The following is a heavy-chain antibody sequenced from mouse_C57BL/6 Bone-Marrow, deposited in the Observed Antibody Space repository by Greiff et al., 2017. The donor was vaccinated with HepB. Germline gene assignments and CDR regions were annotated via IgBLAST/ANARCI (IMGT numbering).Heavy chain of an antibody. Sequence: EVQVVESGEGLVKPGGSLKLSCAASGFTFSSYAMSWVRQTPEKRLEWVAYISSGGDYIYYADTVKGRFTISRDNARNTLYLQMSSLKSEDTAMYYCTRACITTVVARGYYFDYWGQGTTLTVSS. CDR2: ISSGGDYI. V-gene: IGHV5-9-1*02. D-gene: IGHD1-1*01. CDR1: GFTFSSYA. CDR3: TRACITTVVARGYYFDY. J-gene: IGHJ2*01.